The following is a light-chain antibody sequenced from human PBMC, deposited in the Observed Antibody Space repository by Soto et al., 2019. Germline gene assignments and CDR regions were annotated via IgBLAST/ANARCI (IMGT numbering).Light chain of an antibody. CDR2: YDF. Sequence: SSVLTQRPSVSVAPEKTARITCGGDNIGDKAVHWFQQRPGQAPLLVIYYDFERPSGIPDRFSGSNSGNTATLTISRVEAGDEADYFCQVWDTTLAQPIFGGGTKVTVL. J-gene: IGLJ2*01. CDR3: QVWDTTLAQPI. V-gene: IGLV3-21*04. CDR1: NIGDKA.